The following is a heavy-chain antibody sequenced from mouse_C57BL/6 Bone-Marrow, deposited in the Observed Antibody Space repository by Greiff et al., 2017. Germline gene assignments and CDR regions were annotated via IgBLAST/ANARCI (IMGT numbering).Heavy chain of an antibody. J-gene: IGHJ3*01. V-gene: IGHV1-19*01. Sequence: EVQLQESGPVLVKPGASVKMSCKASGYTFTDYYMNWVKQSHGKSLEWIGVINPYNGGTSYNQKFKGKATLTVDKSSSTAYMELNSLTSEDSAVYYCARDYYYGSSYVAWFAYWGQGTLVTVSA. CDR1: GYTFTDYY. CDR2: INPYNGGT. CDR3: ARDYYYGSSYVAWFAY. D-gene: IGHD1-1*01.